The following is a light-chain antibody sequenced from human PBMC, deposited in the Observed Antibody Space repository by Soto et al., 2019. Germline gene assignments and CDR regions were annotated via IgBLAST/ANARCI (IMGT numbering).Light chain of an antibody. CDR3: SSYRSSSTLDV. Sequence: QSASVSGSPGQSITISCTGTSSDVGGYNYVSWYQQHPGKAPKVIIYDVTNRPSGVSSRFSGSKSGNTASLTISGLQAEDEANYYCSSYRSSSTLDVFGSGTKLTVL. J-gene: IGLJ1*01. CDR2: DVT. V-gene: IGLV2-14*03. CDR1: SSDVGGYNY.